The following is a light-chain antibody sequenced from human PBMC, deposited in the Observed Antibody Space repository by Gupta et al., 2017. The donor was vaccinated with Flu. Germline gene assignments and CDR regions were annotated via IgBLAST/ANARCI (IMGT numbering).Light chain of an antibody. Sequence: DIQMTQSPSPLSASVGDRVTITCRASQNINRWLAWYQQIPGKAPRLLIYRASTLESGVSSRLSGSGSGTEFTLTISSLQPEDFGTYYCQQYDTYPSTFGPGTSVDLK. V-gene: IGKV1-5*03. CDR3: QQYDTYPST. CDR2: RAS. J-gene: IGKJ3*01. CDR1: QNINRW.